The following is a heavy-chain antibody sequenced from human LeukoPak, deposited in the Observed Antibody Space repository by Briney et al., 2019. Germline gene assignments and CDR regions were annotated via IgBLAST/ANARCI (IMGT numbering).Heavy chain of an antibody. CDR3: ARAGDRLAVAGILNY. V-gene: IGHV3-74*01. J-gene: IGHJ4*02. CDR2: INSDGSST. CDR1: GFTFSSYW. D-gene: IGHD6-19*01. Sequence: PGGSLTLSCAASGFTFSSYWLHWVRQAPGKGLVWVSRINSDGSSTSYADSAKGRLTISRDNAKNTLYLQMNSLRAEDTAVYYCARAGDRLAVAGILNYWGQGTLVTVSS.